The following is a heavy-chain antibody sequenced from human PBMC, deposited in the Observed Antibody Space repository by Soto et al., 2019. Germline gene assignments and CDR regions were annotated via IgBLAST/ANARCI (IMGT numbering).Heavy chain of an antibody. Sequence: QPGGSLRLSCAASGFTFSSYAMHWVRQAPGKGLEWVAVISYDGSNKYYADSVKGRFTISRDNSKNTLYLQMNSLRAEDTAVYYCARDSDTAMVSWYFDYWGQGTLVTVSS. CDR2: ISYDGSNK. CDR1: GFTFSSYA. V-gene: IGHV3-30-3*01. CDR3: ARDSDTAMVSWYFDY. D-gene: IGHD5-18*01. J-gene: IGHJ4*02.